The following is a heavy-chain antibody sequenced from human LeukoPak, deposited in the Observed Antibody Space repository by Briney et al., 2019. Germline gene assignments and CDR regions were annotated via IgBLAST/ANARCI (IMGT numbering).Heavy chain of an antibody. Sequence: ASETLSLTCAVSGYSISSGYYLGWIRQPPGKGLEWIGSIYHSGSTYYNPSLKSRVTISVDTSKNQFSLKLSSVTAADTAVYYCARGYYYGSGGRFDPWGQGTLVTVSS. D-gene: IGHD3-10*01. V-gene: IGHV4-38-2*01. J-gene: IGHJ5*02. CDR2: IYHSGST. CDR3: ARGYYYGSGGRFDP. CDR1: GYSISSGYY.